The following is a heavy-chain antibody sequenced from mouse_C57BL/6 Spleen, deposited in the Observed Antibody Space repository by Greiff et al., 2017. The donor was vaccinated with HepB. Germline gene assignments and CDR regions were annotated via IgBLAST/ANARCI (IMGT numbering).Heavy chain of an antibody. V-gene: IGHV1-55*01. Sequence: VQLQQSGAELVKPGASVKMSCKASGYTFTSYWITWVKQRPGQGLEWIGDIYPGSGSTNYNEKFKSKATLTVDTSSSTAYMQLSSLTSEDSAVYYCARGGYYSNPFAYWGQGTLVTVSA. CDR3: ARGGYYSNPFAY. J-gene: IGHJ3*01. CDR2: IYPGSGST. CDR1: GYTFTSYW. D-gene: IGHD2-5*01.